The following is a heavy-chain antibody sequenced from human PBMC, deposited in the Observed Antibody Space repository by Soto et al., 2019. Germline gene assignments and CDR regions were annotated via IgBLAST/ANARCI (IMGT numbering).Heavy chain of an antibody. J-gene: IGHJ6*02. CDR1: GGTFSSYA. D-gene: IGHD3-3*01. CDR2: IIPIFGTA. V-gene: IGHV1-69*13. CDR3: ARDWGLRYYEVSSRYLRHTYYYSCGMDF. Sequence: SVKVSCKASGGTFSSYAISWVRQAPGQGLEWMGVIIPIFGTANFAQKFQGRVTITADESTSTAYMEMSSLISQDTAVYYCARDWGLRYYEVSSRYLRHTYYYSCGMDFWGQGTTVTVSS.